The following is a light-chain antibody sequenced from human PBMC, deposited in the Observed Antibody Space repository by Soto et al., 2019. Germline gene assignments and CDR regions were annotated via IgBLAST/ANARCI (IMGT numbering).Light chain of an antibody. CDR1: QTINSW. V-gene: IGKV1-5*03. Sequence: DIQMTQSPSALSASVGYRVTITCRASQTINSWLAWYQQKPGKAPKLLIYKASTLKSGVPSRFSGSGSGTEFTLTISSLQPDDFATYYCQQYNSYPWTFGQGTKVDIK. CDR3: QQYNSYPWT. CDR2: KAS. J-gene: IGKJ1*01.